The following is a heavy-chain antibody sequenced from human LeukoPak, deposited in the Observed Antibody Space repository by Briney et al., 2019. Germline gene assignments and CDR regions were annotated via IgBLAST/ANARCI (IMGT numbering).Heavy chain of an antibody. CDR2: IYHSGST. Sequence: SETLSLTCTVSGYSISSGYFWGWIRQPPGKGLEWIGSIYHSGSTYYNPSLKSRVTISVDTSKNQFSLKLSSVTAADTAVYYCARTPIYYYDNSGYYNWGQGTLVTVSS. V-gene: IGHV4-38-2*02. CDR3: ARTPIYYYDNSGYYN. CDR1: GYSISSGYF. J-gene: IGHJ4*02. D-gene: IGHD3-22*01.